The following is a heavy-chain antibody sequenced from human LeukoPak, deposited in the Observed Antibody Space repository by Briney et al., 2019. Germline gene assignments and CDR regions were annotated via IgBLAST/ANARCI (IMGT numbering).Heavy chain of an antibody. CDR1: GFSIRSSW. CDR3: ARDPAWGAIDY. J-gene: IGHJ4*02. V-gene: IGHV3-7*01. CDR2: MNEDGSGT. D-gene: IGHD7-27*01. Sequence: GGSLRLSCAVSGFSIRSSWMSWVRQTPGKGLEWVADMNEDGSGTYYVDSVKGRFTVSRDNAKNLLYLQMSSLRAEDTAVYYCARDPAWGAIDYWGQGTLVTVSS.